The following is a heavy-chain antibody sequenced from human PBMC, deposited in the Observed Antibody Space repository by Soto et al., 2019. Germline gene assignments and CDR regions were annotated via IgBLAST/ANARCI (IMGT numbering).Heavy chain of an antibody. V-gene: IGHV4-30-4*02. Sequence: PSETLSLTCTVSGDSISSINNYWSWIRQPPGEGLEWIGFISYSGTTSYSPSLKSRVTISVDTSKNQFSLKLSSVTAADTAVYYCARGRGGWAEVYYYGMDVWGQGTTVTVSS. J-gene: IGHJ6*02. CDR2: ISYSGTT. CDR3: ARGRGGWAEVYYYGMDV. D-gene: IGHD6-19*01. CDR1: GDSISSINNY.